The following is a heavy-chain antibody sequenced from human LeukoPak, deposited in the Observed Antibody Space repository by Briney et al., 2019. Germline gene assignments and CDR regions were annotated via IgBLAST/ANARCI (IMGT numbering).Heavy chain of an antibody. V-gene: IGHV3-23*01. Sequence: GGSLRLSCPASGFVFSRYAMTWVRQAPGKGLEWVSLITESGHSTYYTKSVKGRFTISRDNSKNTLYLQMNSLGVEDTALYFCAKGFACAENRCYGLDSWAQGILVIVSS. CDR3: AKGFACAENRCYGLDS. J-gene: IGHJ4*02. CDR2: ITESGHST. D-gene: IGHD4/OR15-4a*01. CDR1: GFVFSRYA.